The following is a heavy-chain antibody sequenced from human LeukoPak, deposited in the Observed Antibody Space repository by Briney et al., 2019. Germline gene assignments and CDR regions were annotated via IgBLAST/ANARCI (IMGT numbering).Heavy chain of an antibody. J-gene: IGHJ4*02. CDR2: IYSGGTT. D-gene: IGHD2-21*01. CDR1: RFTFSNYA. V-gene: IGHV3-53*01. Sequence: GGSLRLSCAASRFTFSNYAMSWVRQAPGKGLEWVSVIYSGGTTYYADSVKGRFTISRDNSNNTLYLQMNSLRVEDTAVYYCARGIASLDYWGQGTPVTVSS. CDR3: ARGIASLDY.